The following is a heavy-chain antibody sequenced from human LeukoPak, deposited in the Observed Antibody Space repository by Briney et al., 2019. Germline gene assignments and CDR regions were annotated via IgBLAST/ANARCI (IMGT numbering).Heavy chain of an antibody. V-gene: IGHV3-23*01. J-gene: IGHJ4*02. D-gene: IGHD7-27*01. CDR2: ISGSGGTT. CDR1: GFTFSTYV. CDR3: AKENWALVY. Sequence: GGSLRLSCAASGFTFSTYVMTWVRQAPGKGLEWVSEISGSGGTTYYADSVKGRFTISRDNSKNTVSLQMNSLRAEDTAVYYCAKENWALVYWGRGTLVTVSS.